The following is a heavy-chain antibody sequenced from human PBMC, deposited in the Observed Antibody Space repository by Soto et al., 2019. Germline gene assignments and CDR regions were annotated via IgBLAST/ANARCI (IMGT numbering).Heavy chain of an antibody. Sequence: GGSLRLSCAASGVTFRKFWMHWVRQVPGKGPVWVSYISSDGTTTDYADSVKGRFTISRDNAKATLYLQMDSLRAEDTAVYYCAIQDCTNDVCLEAAVTVGGALESWGQGTLVTVSS. V-gene: IGHV3-74*01. CDR1: GVTFRKFW. D-gene: IGHD2-8*01. J-gene: IGHJ1*01. CDR2: ISSDGTTT. CDR3: AIQDCTNDVCLEAAVTVGGALES.